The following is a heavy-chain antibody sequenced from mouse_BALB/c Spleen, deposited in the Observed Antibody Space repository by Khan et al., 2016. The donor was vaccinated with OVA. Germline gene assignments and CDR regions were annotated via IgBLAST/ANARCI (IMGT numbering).Heavy chain of an antibody. CDR2: IYPFNAAT. CDR1: GYTFTSYV. Sequence: EVQLQESGPEVIKPGASVKLSCKASGYTFTSYVMHWVKQKPGQGLEWIGYIYPFNAATHYNEKFNGKATLTSDKSSSTAYMELSSLTSEDSAVYYCAPVETCDMSVGYWGQGTLFTVSA. J-gene: IGHJ3*01. V-gene: IGHV1S136*01. CDR3: APVETCDMSVGY.